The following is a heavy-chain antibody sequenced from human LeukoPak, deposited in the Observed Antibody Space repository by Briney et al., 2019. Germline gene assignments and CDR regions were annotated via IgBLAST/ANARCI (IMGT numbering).Heavy chain of an antibody. CDR2: IYSGGST. CDR3: ARDRLHYDSLTGYPAD. Sequence: PGGSLRLSCADSGFTVSSNYMRWVRQAPGKGLEWVSVIYSGGSTRYADSVKGRFTISRDNSKNTLYLQMNSLRAEDTAVYYCARDRLHYDSLTGYPADWGQGTLVTVSS. CDR1: GFTVSSNY. V-gene: IGHV3-66*01. J-gene: IGHJ4*02. D-gene: IGHD3-9*01.